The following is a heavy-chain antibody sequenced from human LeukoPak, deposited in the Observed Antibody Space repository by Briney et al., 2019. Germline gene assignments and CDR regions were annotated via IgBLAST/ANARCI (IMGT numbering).Heavy chain of an antibody. J-gene: IGHJ4*02. CDR1: GFTFSSDA. CDR2: IRGSDSRT. D-gene: IGHD6-25*01. Sequence: GGSLRLSCAASGFTFSSDAMSWVRQTPGKGLECVSTIRGSDSRTYYADSVKGRFTISRDNSTNTLYLQMHSLRAGDTAVYYCAKSGSRETVDYWGQGTLVTVSS. V-gene: IGHV3-23*01. CDR3: AKSGSRETVDY.